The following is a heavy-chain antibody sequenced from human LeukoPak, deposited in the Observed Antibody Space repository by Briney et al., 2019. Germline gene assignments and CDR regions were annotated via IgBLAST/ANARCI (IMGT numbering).Heavy chain of an antibody. D-gene: IGHD4/OR15-4a*01. CDR2: ISYDGSHK. Sequence: PGRSLRLSCAASGFTFSSYVMHWVRQAPGKGLEWVAVISYDGSHKYSADSVKGRFTISRDNSKNTLYLQMNSLRTEDTAVYFCSASRPHYGDYYGLDVWGHGTTVTVSS. CDR3: SASRPHYGDYYGLDV. CDR1: GFTFSSYV. V-gene: IGHV3-30*03. J-gene: IGHJ6*02.